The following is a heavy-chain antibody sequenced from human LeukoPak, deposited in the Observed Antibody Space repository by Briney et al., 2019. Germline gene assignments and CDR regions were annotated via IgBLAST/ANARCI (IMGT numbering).Heavy chain of an antibody. D-gene: IGHD2-2*01. J-gene: IGHJ5*02. CDR2: VSGYDGNT. CDR3: ARDCSTSCYWFDP. V-gene: IGHV1-18*01. CDR1: GYTFTTYG. Sequence: ASVKVSCKASGYTFTTYGISWVRQAPGQGLEWMGWVSGYDGNTKYAQKLQGRVTMTTDTSTSTAYMELRSLRSDDTAVYYCARDCSTSCYWFDPWGQGTLVTVAS.